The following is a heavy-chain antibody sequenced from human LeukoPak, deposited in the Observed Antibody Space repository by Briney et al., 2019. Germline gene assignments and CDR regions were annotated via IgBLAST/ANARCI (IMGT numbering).Heavy chain of an antibody. Sequence: SETLSLTCTVSGGSIISGDYYWSWIRQPPGKGLEWIGYIYYSGSTYYNPSLKSRVTISVDTSKNQFSLKLSSVTAADTAVYYCAREVGLREVYYFDYWGQGTLVTVSS. CDR1: GGSIISGDYY. J-gene: IGHJ4*02. V-gene: IGHV4-30-4*01. CDR2: IYYSGST. CDR3: AREVGLREVYYFDY.